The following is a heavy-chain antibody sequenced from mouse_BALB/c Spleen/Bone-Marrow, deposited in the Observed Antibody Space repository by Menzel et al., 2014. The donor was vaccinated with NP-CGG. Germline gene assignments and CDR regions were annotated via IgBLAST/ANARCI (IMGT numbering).Heavy chain of an antibody. D-gene: IGHD1-1*01. CDR3: PRDYGRTAWFAY. CDR2: IDPAKGNT. CDR1: GFNIKDTH. Sequence: EVKLMESGAEVVKPGASVKLSCTASGFNIKDTHIHWVKQRPEQGLEWIGMIDPAKGNTKYDPKFQGKATITSDTSSNTASLQLSRLTSEAPAVYYFPRDYGRTAWFAYWGQGTLVTVSA. J-gene: IGHJ3*01. V-gene: IGHV14-3*02.